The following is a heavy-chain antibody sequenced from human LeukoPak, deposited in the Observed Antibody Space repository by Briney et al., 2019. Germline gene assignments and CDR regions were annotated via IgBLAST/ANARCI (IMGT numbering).Heavy chain of an antibody. CDR3: AKGKGVGITAASDY. CDR2: ISGVGGST. CDR1: GFTFSNYA. V-gene: IGHV3-23*01. D-gene: IGHD6-13*01. Sequence: GGSLRLSCAASGFTFSNYAMSWVRQAPGKGLEWVSGISGVGGSTYFADSVKGRFSISRDNTKNTVFLQMNSLRAEDTAVYYCAKGKGVGITAASDYWGQGTLVTVSS. J-gene: IGHJ4*02.